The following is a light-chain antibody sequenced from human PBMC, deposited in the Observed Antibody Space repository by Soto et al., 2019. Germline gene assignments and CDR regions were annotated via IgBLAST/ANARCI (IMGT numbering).Light chain of an antibody. J-gene: IGLJ2*01. CDR3: CAYAGINTVI. CDR1: SSDVGGYNY. V-gene: IGLV2-8*01. CDR2: HFT. Sequence: QSVLNQPPSASGSPGQAVTITCTGTSSDVGGYNYVSWYQQHPGKAPKLLMFHFTERPSGVPDRFSGSKSGNTASLTVSGLQAEDEADYYCCAYAGINTVIFGGGTKLTVL.